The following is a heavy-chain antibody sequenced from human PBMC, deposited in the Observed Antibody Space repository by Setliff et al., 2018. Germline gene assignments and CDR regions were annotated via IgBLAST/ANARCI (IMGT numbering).Heavy chain of an antibody. CDR1: GYTFTGCY. J-gene: IGHJ6*02. CDR3: ARARDDGVYYDSSGYYSYYYYGMDV. V-gene: IGHV1-2*04. D-gene: IGHD3-22*01. CDR2: INPNSGGT. Sequence: ASVKVSCKASGYTFTGCYMHWVRQAPGQGLEWMGWINPNSGGTNYAQKFQGWVTMTRDTSIGTAYMELSRLRSDDTAVYYCARARDDGVYYDSSGYYSYYYYGMDVWGQGTTVTVSS.